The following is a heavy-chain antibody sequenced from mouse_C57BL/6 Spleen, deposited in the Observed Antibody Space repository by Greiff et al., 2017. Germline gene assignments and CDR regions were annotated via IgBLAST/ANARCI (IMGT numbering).Heavy chain of an antibody. J-gene: IGHJ4*01. Sequence: VQLQESGPGLVQPSQSLSITCTVSGFSLTSYGVHWVRQSPGKGLEWLGVIWRGGSTDYNAAFMSRLSITKDNSKSQVFFKMNSLQADDTAIYYCAKNLGYYYAMDYWGQGTSVTVSS. CDR3: AKNLGYYYAMDY. V-gene: IGHV2-5*01. D-gene: IGHD4-1*01. CDR1: GFSLTSYG. CDR2: IWRGGST.